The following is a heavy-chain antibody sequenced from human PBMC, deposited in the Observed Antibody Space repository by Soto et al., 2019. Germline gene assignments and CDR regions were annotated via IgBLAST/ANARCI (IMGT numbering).Heavy chain of an antibody. D-gene: IGHD3-9*01. J-gene: IGHJ4*02. CDR1: EFAFGNYV. CDR3: EKVPSTGYADY. CDR2: ISNSGNR. V-gene: IGHV3-23*01. Sequence: GGSLRLSCLASEFAFGNYVMAWVRQAPGKGLEWVSTISNSGNRHSADSVGGRFTISRDNSKITLYLQMHSLTAHDTAVYYCEKVPSTGYADYWGQGTMVTVSS.